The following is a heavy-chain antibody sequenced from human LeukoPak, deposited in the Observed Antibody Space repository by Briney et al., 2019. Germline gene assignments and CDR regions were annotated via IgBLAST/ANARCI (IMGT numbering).Heavy chain of an antibody. D-gene: IGHD2-2*01. CDR2: ISYDGSNK. V-gene: IGHV3-30-3*01. CDR3: ARSQKGYCSSTSCYVGAFDI. Sequence: GGSLRLSCAASGFTFSNYAMHWVRQAPGKGLEWVAVISYDGSNKYYADSVKGRFTISRDNSKNTLYLEMNSLRAEDTAVYYCARSQKGYCSSTSCYVGAFDIWGQGTMVTVSS. J-gene: IGHJ3*02. CDR1: GFTFSNYA.